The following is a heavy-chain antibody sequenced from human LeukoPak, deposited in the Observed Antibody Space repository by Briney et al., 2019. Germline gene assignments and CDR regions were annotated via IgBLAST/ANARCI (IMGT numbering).Heavy chain of an antibody. CDR3: VKDPQGGEYQLLWGYYFDY. Sequence: PGGSLRLSCAASGFTFSSYAMSWVRQAPGKGLEWVSAISGSGGSTYYADSVKGRFTISRDNSKNTLYLQMNSLRAEDTAVYYCVKDPQGGEYQLLWGYYFDYWGQGTLVTVSS. V-gene: IGHV3-23*01. CDR1: GFTFSSYA. CDR2: ISGSGGST. J-gene: IGHJ4*02. D-gene: IGHD2-2*01.